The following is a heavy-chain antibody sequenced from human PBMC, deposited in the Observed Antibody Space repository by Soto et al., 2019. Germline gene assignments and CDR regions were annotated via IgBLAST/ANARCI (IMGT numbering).Heavy chain of an antibody. V-gene: IGHV5-51*01. Sequence: GESLRISCKGSGYNFAGYWIAWVRQMPGKGLELMGIIYPSDSDTRYRPSFQGQVTISADKSISSAYLQWSSLRASDTAMYYCARGGVSTRTFDYWGQGTPVTVSS. CDR3: ARGGVSTRTFDY. D-gene: IGHD3-3*01. CDR1: GYNFAGYW. J-gene: IGHJ4*02. CDR2: IYPSDSDT.